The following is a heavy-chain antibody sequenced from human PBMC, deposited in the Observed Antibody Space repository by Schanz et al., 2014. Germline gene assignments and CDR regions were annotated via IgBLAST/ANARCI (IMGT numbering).Heavy chain of an antibody. CDR3: AKGRFGELSAFDI. CDR2: ISSRSSHI. D-gene: IGHD3-10*01. Sequence: EVQLLESGGGLVQPGGSLRLSCAASGFSFSRYSMNWVRQAPGKGLEWVSSISSRSSHIYYADSVKGRFTVSRDNAKNSVYLQMNGLRAEDTALYYCAKGRFGELSAFDIWGQGTMVTVSS. CDR1: GFSFSRYS. V-gene: IGHV3-21*04. J-gene: IGHJ3*02.